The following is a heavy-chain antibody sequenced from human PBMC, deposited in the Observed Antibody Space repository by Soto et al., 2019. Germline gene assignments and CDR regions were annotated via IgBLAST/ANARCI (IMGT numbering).Heavy chain of an antibody. D-gene: IGHD5-12*01. CDR3: ARHSGYVSYHFDY. CDR2: IYYSGST. V-gene: IGHV4-59*01. J-gene: IGHJ4*02. CDR1: GGSISSYY. Sequence: SETLSLTCTVSGGSISSYYWSWIRQPPGKGLEWIGYIYYSGSTNYNPSLKSRVTISVDTSKNQFSLKLSSVTAADTAVYYCARHSGYVSYHFDYWGQGTLVTVSS.